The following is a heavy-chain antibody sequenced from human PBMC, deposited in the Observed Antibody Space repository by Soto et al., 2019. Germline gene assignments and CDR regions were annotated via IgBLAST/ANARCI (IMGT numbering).Heavy chain of an antibody. CDR2: IWYDGSNK. CDR1: GFTFSSYG. Sequence: QVQLVESGGGVVQPGRSLRLSCAASGFTFSSYGMQWVRQAPGKGLEWVAVIWYDGSNKYYADYVKGRFTISRDNSKNTLYLQINSLRAEDTAVYYCARYRVLGGGQQLVRLAYWGQGTLVTVSS. V-gene: IGHV3-33*01. D-gene: IGHD6-13*01. J-gene: IGHJ4*02. CDR3: ARYRVLGGGQQLVRLAY.